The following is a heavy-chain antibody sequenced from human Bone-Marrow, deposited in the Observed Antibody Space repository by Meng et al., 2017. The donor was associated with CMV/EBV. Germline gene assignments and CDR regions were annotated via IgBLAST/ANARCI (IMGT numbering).Heavy chain of an antibody. CDR2: IKQDGSEK. V-gene: IGHV3-7*04. CDR3: ARGVVDTAMVYAPSIGDNWFDP. D-gene: IGHD5-18*01. J-gene: IGHJ5*02. CDR1: GFTFSSYW. Sequence: GGSLRLSCAASGFTFSSYWMSWVRQAPGKGLEWVANIKQDGSEKYYVDSVKGRFTISRDNAKNSLYLQMNSLRAEDTAVYYCARGVVDTAMVYAPSIGDNWFDPWGQGPLVTVSS.